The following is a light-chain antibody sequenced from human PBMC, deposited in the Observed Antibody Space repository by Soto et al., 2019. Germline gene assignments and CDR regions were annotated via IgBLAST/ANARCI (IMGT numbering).Light chain of an antibody. Sequence: EIVLTQSPGTLSLSPGERATLPCRASPTVNSRDLAWYQQKPGQAPRLLIYSASSRATGIPDRFSGSGSGPDFTLTNSRVEPEDFAVYFCQHYGSSPPITFGQGTRLEIK. CDR3: QHYGSSPPIT. J-gene: IGKJ5*01. CDR1: PTVNSRD. CDR2: SAS. V-gene: IGKV3-20*01.